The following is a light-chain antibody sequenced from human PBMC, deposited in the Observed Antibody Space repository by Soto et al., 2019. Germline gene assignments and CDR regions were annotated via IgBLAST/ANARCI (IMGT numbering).Light chain of an antibody. J-gene: IGKJ5*01. CDR2: AAS. V-gene: IGKV1-39*01. CDR3: QQSYSMPIT. Sequence: EIQMTRSTSSLSASVGDRVSISCRASQSISFYLNWYQQKPGKAHKVLIYAASNLQSGVPSRFSGSGSETDFTLTISSLQPEDFATYYCQQSYSMPITFGQGTLLEI. CDR1: QSISFY.